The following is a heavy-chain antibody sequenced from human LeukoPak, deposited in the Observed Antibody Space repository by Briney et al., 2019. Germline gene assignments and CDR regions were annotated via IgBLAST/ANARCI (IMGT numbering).Heavy chain of an antibody. CDR1: GGSITQTNY. Sequence: SETLSLTCDVSGGSITQTNYWTWIRQPPGKGLEGIGEDNLQGSTNYNPSLMRRVAISVDTSANHVSLQLTSVTAADTAVYYCAREGGPYRPLDYSGQGTLVTVSS. J-gene: IGHJ4*02. CDR2: DNLQGST. CDR3: AREGGPYRPLDY. V-gene: IGHV4-4*02.